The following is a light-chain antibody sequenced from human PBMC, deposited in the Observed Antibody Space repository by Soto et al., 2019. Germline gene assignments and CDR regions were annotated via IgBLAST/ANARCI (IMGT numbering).Light chain of an antibody. Sequence: SYELTQPPSVSVSPGQTASITCSGDKLGDKYACWYQQKPGQSPVLVIYQDSKRPSGIPERFSGSNSGNTATLTISESQAMDEADYYCQAWDNTHVVFGGGTKVTVL. CDR1: KLGDKY. CDR3: QAWDNTHVV. J-gene: IGLJ2*01. V-gene: IGLV3-1*01. CDR2: QDS.